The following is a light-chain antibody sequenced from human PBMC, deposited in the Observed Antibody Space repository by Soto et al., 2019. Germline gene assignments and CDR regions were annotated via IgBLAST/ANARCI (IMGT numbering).Light chain of an antibody. CDR3: QPCGRSPYT. Sequence: EIVLTQSPGTLSLSPGERATLSCRASQSVSSSYLAWYQHKPGQAPRLLIYGASSRATGIPDRFSGSGSGTDVTLTISRMEHEDFEVYDCQPCGRSPYTFGQGTTLEIK. J-gene: IGKJ2*01. CDR1: QSVSSSY. V-gene: IGKV3-20*01. CDR2: GAS.